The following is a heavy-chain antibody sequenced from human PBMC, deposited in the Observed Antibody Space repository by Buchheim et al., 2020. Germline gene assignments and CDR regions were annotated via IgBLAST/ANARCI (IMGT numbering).Heavy chain of an antibody. J-gene: IGHJ4*02. V-gene: IGHV3-21*01. D-gene: IGHD2-2*01. CDR2: ISSSSSYI. Sequence: EVQLVESGGGLVKPGGSLRLSCAASGFTFSSYSMNWVRQAPGKGLEWVSSISSSSSYIYYADSVKGRFTISRDNAKNSLYLQMNSLRAEDTAVYYCARDPFVYCSSTSCPTDYWGQGTL. CDR3: ARDPFVYCSSTSCPTDY. CDR1: GFTFSSYS.